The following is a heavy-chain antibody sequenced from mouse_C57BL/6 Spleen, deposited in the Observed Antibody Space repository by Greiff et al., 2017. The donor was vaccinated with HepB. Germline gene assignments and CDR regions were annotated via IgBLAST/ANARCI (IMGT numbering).Heavy chain of an antibody. CDR2: ISDGGSYT. V-gene: IGHV5-4*03. J-gene: IGHJ1*03. CDR1: GFTFSSYA. Sequence: EVKLMESGGGLVKPGGSLKLSCAASGFTFSSYAMSWVRQTPEKRLEWVATISDGGSYTYYPDNVKGRFTISRDNAKSNLYLQMSHLKSEDTAMYYCARYYYGSSYEYFDVWGTGTTVTVSS. D-gene: IGHD1-1*01. CDR3: ARYYYGSSYEYFDV.